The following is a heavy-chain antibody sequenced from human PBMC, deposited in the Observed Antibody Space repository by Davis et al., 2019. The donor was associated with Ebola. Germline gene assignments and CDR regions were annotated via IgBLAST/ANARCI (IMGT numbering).Heavy chain of an antibody. CDR3: ARDHQLDYYYYGMDV. D-gene: IGHD2-2*01. Sequence: ASVKVSCKASGYTFTSYGISWVRQAPEQGLEWMGWISAYNGNTNYAQKLQGRVTMTTDTSTSTAYMELRSLRSDDTAVYYCARDHQLDYYYYGMDVWGQGTTVTVSS. CDR2: ISAYNGNT. J-gene: IGHJ6*02. V-gene: IGHV1-18*01. CDR1: GYTFTSYG.